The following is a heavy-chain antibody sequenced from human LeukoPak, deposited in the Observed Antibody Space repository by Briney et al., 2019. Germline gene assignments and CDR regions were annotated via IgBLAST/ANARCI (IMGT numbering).Heavy chain of an antibody. D-gene: IGHD1-26*01. CDR1: GFTFDDYG. J-gene: IGHJ4*02. Sequence: GGSLRLSCAASGFTFDDYGMSWVRQAPGKGLEWVSGINWNGGNTGYADSVKGRFTISRDNAKNSLYLQMNSLRAEDTAVYYCARDDGSYSRSPGFDSWGQGTLVTVSS. CDR3: ARDDGSYSRSPGFDS. V-gene: IGHV3-20*04. CDR2: INWNGGNT.